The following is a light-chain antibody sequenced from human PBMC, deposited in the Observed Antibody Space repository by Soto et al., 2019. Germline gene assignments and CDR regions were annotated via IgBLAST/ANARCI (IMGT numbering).Light chain of an antibody. CDR1: QSVSSS. V-gene: IGKV3-11*01. Sequence: ELVLTQSPGTLSLSPGERATLSCRSSQSVSSSLAWYQQKPGQAPRLLIYDASNRATGIPARFSGSGSGTDFTLTISSLEPEDFAVYYCQQRSNWPSISFGQGTRLEIK. J-gene: IGKJ5*01. CDR3: QQRSNWPSIS. CDR2: DAS.